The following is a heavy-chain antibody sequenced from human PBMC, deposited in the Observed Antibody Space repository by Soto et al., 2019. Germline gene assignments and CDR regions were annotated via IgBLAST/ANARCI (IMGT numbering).Heavy chain of an antibody. V-gene: IGHV3-21*02. CDR1: GFTFSSYS. J-gene: IGHJ4*02. Sequence: EVQLVESGGGLVKPGGSLRLSCSASGFTFSSYSLNWVRQAPGKGLEWVSSISSRSSSIYYADSVKGRFTISRDNAKNSLYLQMHSLRAEDTAMYYCARDLDCDILTGRVGFGYWGQGTLVTVSS. D-gene: IGHD3-9*01. CDR2: ISSRSSSI. CDR3: ARDLDCDILTGRVGFGY.